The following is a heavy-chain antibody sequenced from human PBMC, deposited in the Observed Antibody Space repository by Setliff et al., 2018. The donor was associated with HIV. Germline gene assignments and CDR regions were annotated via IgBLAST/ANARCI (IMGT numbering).Heavy chain of an antibody. CDR1: GYTFTSYY. CDR2: VIPSTGDT. CDR3: ARVSGGIQLWFGPYYLDY. Sequence: ASVKVSCKASGYTFTSYYIHWVRQAPGQGLEWMGIVIPSTGDTNYAQNFQDRVTMTRDTSTNTVYMDLSSLKSEDTAVYYCARVSGGIQLWFGPYYLDYWGQGTLVTVSS. D-gene: IGHD5-18*01. J-gene: IGHJ4*02. V-gene: IGHV1-46*01.